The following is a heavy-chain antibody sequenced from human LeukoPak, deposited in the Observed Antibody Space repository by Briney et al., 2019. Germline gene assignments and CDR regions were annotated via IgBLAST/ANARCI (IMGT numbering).Heavy chain of an antibody. CDR2: ISGTADTT. Sequence: GGSLRLSCAGSGFYSNDYARYAMSWVRQAPGKGLEWVSAISGTADTTKYADSVKGRFTISRDNSKNTLYLQMNSLRAEDTAVYYCAKGWDNFYFYYYKDVWGKGTMVTVSS. V-gene: IGHV3-23*01. CDR1: GFYSNDYARYA. D-gene: IGHD1-26*01. CDR3: AKGWDNFYFYYYKDV. J-gene: IGHJ6*03.